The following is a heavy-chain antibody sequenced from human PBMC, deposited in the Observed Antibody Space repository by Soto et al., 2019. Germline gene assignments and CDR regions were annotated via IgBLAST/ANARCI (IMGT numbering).Heavy chain of an antibody. Sequence: QLQLQESGPGLVKPSETLSLTCTVSGGSISSSSYYWGWIRQPPGKGLEWIGSIYYSGSTYYNPSLKSRVTISVDTSKNQFSLKLSSVTAADTAVYYCARIIRVGDFAIWGQGTMVTVSS. CDR1: GGSISSSSYY. CDR3: ARIIRVGDFAI. J-gene: IGHJ3*02. V-gene: IGHV4-39*01. D-gene: IGHD3-16*01. CDR2: IYYSGST.